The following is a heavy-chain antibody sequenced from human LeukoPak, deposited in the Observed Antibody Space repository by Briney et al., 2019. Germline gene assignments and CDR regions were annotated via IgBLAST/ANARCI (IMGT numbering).Heavy chain of an antibody. D-gene: IGHD3-22*01. CDR2: IYPGDSDT. CDR3: VLLGYDSSGYYYYMDV. J-gene: IGHJ6*03. Sequence: GESLKISCKGSGYSFTSYWIGWVRQMPGKGLEWMGIIYPGDSDTRYSPSFQGQVTISADKSISTAYLQWSSLKASDTAMYYSVLLGYDSSGYYYYMDVWGKGTTVTVSS. CDR1: GYSFTSYW. V-gene: IGHV5-51*01.